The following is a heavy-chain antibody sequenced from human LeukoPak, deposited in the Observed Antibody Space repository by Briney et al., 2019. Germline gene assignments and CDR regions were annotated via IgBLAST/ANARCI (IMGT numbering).Heavy chain of an antibody. CDR1: GGSVSSDSHY. Sequence: SETLSLTRTVSGGSVSSDSHYWSWIRQPPGKGLEWIGYIYYSGSTNYNPSLKSRVTISLDTSKNQFSLKLSSVTAADTAVYYCARVYSYALDYWGQGTLVTVSS. D-gene: IGHD5-18*01. CDR2: IYYSGST. J-gene: IGHJ4*02. CDR3: ARVYSYALDY. V-gene: IGHV4-61*01.